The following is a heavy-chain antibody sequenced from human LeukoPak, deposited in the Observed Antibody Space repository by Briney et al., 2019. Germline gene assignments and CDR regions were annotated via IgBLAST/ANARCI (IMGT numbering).Heavy chain of an antibody. CDR2: TYYRSKWSY. CDR1: GDSVSSNSAA. D-gene: IGHD1-26*01. Sequence: SQTLSLTCAIYGDSVSSNSAAWNWIRQSPSRGLEWLGRTYYRSKWSYNNAISVKSRISINPDTSKNQFSLQLNSVTPEDTAVYYCARIVGGAPDYWGQGTLVTVSS. CDR3: ARIVGGAPDY. V-gene: IGHV6-1*01. J-gene: IGHJ4*02.